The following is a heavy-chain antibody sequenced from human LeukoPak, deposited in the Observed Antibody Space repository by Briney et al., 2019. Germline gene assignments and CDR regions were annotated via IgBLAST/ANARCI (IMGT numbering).Heavy chain of an antibody. CDR2: IIPIFGTA. D-gene: IGHD1-26*01. CDR3: AREHIGSGYYFDY. CDR1: GGTFSSYA. J-gene: IGHJ4*02. V-gene: IGHV1-69*06. Sequence: SVKVFCKASGGTFSSYAISWVRQAPGQGLEWMGGIIPIFGTANYAQKFQGRVTITADKSTSTAYMELSSLRSEDTAVYYCAREHIGSGYYFDYWGQGTLVTVSS.